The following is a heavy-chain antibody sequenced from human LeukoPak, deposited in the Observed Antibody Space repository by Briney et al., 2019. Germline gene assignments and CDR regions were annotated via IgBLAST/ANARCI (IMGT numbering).Heavy chain of an antibody. V-gene: IGHV4-59*04. Sequence: GSLRLSCAASGFTFSSYWMSWVRQAPGKGLEWIGNIYDSGSTYYNASLQSRVTISIDTSKNQFSLRLSSVTAADTAMYYCAKSGGCGLDYWGQGTLVTVSS. CDR2: IYDSGST. J-gene: IGHJ4*02. D-gene: IGHD1-26*01. CDR3: AKSGGCGLDY. CDR1: GFTFSSYW.